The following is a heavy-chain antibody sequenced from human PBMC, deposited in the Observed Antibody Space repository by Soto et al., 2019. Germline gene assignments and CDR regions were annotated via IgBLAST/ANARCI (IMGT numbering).Heavy chain of an antibody. CDR2: ISSSSSYI. J-gene: IGHJ4*02. D-gene: IGHD3-9*01. CDR3: ARDPLLLRYFDWLPPSFDY. Sequence: GGSLRLSCAASGFTFSSYSMNWVRQAPGKGLEWVSSISSSSSYIYYADSVKGRFTISRDNAKNSLYLQTNSLRAEDTAVYYCARDPLLLRYFDWLPPSFDYWGQGTLVTVSS. V-gene: IGHV3-21*01. CDR1: GFTFSSYS.